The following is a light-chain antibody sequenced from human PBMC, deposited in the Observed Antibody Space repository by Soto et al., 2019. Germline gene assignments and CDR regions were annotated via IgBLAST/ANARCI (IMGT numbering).Light chain of an antibody. CDR3: QQYNSYSPYT. Sequence: DIQMTQSPSTLSASVGDRVTITCRASQSISSWLAWYQQKPGKAPKVLIYDASSLESGVPSRFSGSGSGTEFNLNISSLQPDDFATYSCQQYNSYSPYTFGQGTKLEIK. CDR1: QSISSW. J-gene: IGKJ2*01. V-gene: IGKV1-5*01. CDR2: DAS.